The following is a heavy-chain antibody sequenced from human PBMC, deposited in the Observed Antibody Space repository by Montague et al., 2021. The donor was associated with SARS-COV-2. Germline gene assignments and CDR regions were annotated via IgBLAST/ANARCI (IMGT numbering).Heavy chain of an antibody. CDR2: INYRGST. CDR3: AREVRWNWFDP. D-gene: IGHD5-24*01. CDR1: GGSFNSYY. Sequence: SETLSLTCTVYGGSFNSYYWSWIRQPPGKGFEWIGEINYRGSTNYNPSLETRVTISVDPSKNQFSLKMRSVTAADTAVYYCAREVRWNWFDPWGQGTLVIVSS. V-gene: IGHV4-59*01. J-gene: IGHJ5*02.